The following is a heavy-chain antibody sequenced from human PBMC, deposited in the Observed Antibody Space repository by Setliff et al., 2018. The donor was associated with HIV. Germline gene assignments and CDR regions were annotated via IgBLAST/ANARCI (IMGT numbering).Heavy chain of an antibody. Sequence: SETLSLTCAVSGVSISSGNWWSWVRQSPGKGLEWIGEIFHTGSTNYNPSLKSRVTISVDTSKNHFSLNVSSLTAADTALYFCARLMPNWDYFDYWGQGTQVTVSS. V-gene: IGHV4-4*02. CDR1: GVSISSGNW. CDR3: ARLMPNWDYFDY. J-gene: IGHJ4*02. CDR2: IFHTGST. D-gene: IGHD2-2*01.